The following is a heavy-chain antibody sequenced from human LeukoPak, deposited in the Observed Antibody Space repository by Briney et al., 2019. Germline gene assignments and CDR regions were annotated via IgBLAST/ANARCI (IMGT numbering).Heavy chain of an antibody. J-gene: IGHJ6*02. Sequence: GASVKVSCKASGYTFTSYDINWVRQATGQGLEWMGWMNPNSGNTDYAQKFQGRVTMTRNTSISTAYMELSSLRSEDTAVYYCAGITMVRGVIDPDYYYGMDVWGQGTTVTVSS. D-gene: IGHD3-10*01. CDR2: MNPNSGNT. CDR3: AGITMVRGVIDPDYYYGMDV. CDR1: GYTFTSYD. V-gene: IGHV1-8*01.